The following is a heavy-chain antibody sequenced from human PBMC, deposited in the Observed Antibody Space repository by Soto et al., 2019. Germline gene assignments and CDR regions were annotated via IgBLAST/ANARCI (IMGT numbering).Heavy chain of an antibody. CDR3: VKGMIHPDYYDSSGYYSPFDY. CDR1: GFTFSSYA. J-gene: IGHJ4*02. V-gene: IGHV3-64D*06. Sequence: QPGGSLRLSCSASGFTFSSYAMHWVRQAPGKGLEYVSAISSNGGSTYYADSVKGRFTISRDNSKNTLYLQMSSLRAEETAVYYCVKGMIHPDYYDSSGYYSPFDYWGQGTLVTVSS. CDR2: ISSNGGST. D-gene: IGHD3-22*01.